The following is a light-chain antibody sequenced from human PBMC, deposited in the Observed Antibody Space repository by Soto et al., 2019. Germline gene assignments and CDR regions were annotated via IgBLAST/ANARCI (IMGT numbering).Light chain of an antibody. CDR1: QSVSNY. CDR2: AST. J-gene: IGKJ2*01. CDR3: QQTYSSPPYT. V-gene: IGKV1-39*01. Sequence: DVQMTQSPSSLSASVGDRVTITCRASQSVSNYLNWYHQKPRKAPRLLNYASTTLQSGVPSRFSGSGSGTDFNLTISTLQSVNFVNYYCQQTYSSPPYTFGQGTKLEIK.